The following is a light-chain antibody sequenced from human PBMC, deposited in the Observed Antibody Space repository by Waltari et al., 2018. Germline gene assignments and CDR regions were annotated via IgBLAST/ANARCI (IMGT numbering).Light chain of an antibody. CDR2: DVT. J-gene: IGLJ2*01. CDR3: CSYAGGVV. CDR1: SSDVGGYNY. V-gene: IGLV2-11*01. Sequence: QSALTQPRSVSGSPGQSVTISCTGTSSDVGGYNYVSWYQQHPGKAPKLMIYDVTKRPPGVPDPFSVSKAGNTASLTISGRQAEDEADYYCCSYAGGVVFGGGTKLTVL.